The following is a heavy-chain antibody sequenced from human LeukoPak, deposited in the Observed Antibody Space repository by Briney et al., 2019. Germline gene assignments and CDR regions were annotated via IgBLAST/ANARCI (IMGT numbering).Heavy chain of an antibody. Sequence: ASVKVSRKASGYTFTSYGISWVRQAPGQGLEWMGWISAYNGNTNYAQKLQGRVTMTTDTSTSTAYMELRSLRSDDTAVYYCASSTAYPGGYYYGMDVWGQGTTVTVSS. J-gene: IGHJ6*02. D-gene: IGHD3-16*01. CDR2: ISAYNGNT. V-gene: IGHV1-18*01. CDR3: ASSTAYPGGYYYGMDV. CDR1: GYTFTSYG.